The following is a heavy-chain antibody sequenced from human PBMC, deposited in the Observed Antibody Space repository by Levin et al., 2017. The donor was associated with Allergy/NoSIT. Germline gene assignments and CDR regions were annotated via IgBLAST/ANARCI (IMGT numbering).Heavy chain of an antibody. Sequence: GESLKISCKASGYTFTGYYMHWVRQAPGQGLEWMGWINPNSGGTNYAQKFQGRVTMTRDTSISTAYMELSRLRSDDTAVYYCARGGEAYYYDSSGYYWSFDYWGQGTLVTVSS. CDR1: GYTFTGYY. CDR3: ARGGEAYYYDSSGYYWSFDY. D-gene: IGHD3-22*01. J-gene: IGHJ4*02. CDR2: INPNSGGT. V-gene: IGHV1-2*02.